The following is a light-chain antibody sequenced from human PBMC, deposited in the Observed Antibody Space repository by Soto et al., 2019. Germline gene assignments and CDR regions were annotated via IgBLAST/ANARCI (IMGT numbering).Light chain of an antibody. J-gene: IGKJ2*01. CDR2: LGS. V-gene: IGKV2-28*01. CDR3: MQALQTPLYT. CDR1: QSLRHSNGYNY. Sequence: DIVMPQSPLSLPVTPGEPASISCRSSQSLRHSNGYNYLDWYLQKPGQSPQLLIYLGSNRASGVPDRFSGSGSGTDFTLEISRVEAEDVGIYYCMQALQTPLYTFGQGTKLEIK.